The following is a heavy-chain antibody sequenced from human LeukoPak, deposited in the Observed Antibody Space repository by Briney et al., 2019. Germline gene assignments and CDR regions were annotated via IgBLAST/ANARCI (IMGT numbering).Heavy chain of an antibody. J-gene: IGHJ5*02. Sequence: SETLSLTCTVSGGSISSSSYYWGWIRQPPGKGLEWIGSIYYSGSTYYNPSLKSRVTISVDTSKNQFSLKLSSVTAADTAVYYCARDLKYGDYLNWFDPWGQGTLVTVSS. CDR3: ARDLKYGDYLNWFDP. CDR1: GGSISSSSYY. CDR2: IYYSGST. V-gene: IGHV4-39*02. D-gene: IGHD4-17*01.